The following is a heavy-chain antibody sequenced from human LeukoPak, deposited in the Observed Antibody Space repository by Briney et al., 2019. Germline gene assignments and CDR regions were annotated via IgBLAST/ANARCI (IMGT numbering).Heavy chain of an antibody. CDR3: ARRGGNYYIDY. D-gene: IGHD4-23*01. CDR2: ISAYNGNT. CDR1: SYTFTSYG. V-gene: IGHV1-18*01. J-gene: IGHJ4*02. Sequence: ASVKVSCKASSYTFTSYGINWVRQAPGQGLEWMGWISAYNGNTNYAQNLQGRVTMTTDTSTGTAYMELRSLRSDDTAVYYCARRGGNYYIDYWGQGTLVTVSS.